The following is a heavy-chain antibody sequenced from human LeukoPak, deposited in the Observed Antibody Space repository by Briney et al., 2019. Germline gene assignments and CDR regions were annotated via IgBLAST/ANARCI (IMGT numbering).Heavy chain of an antibody. Sequence: ASVKVSSKASGYTFTSYDINWVRQATGQGLEWMRWMNPNSGNTGYAQKFQGRVTITRNTSISTAYMELSSLRSEDTAVYYCARTPGRSYYYYYMDVWGKGNTVTVSS. CDR2: MNPNSGNT. CDR1: GYTFTSYD. V-gene: IGHV1-8*03. CDR3: ARTPGRSYYYYYMDV. J-gene: IGHJ6*03.